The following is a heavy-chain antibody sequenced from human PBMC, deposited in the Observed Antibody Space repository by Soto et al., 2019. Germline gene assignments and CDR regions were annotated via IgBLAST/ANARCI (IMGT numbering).Heavy chain of an antibody. CDR2: IYYSGST. Sequence: PSETLSLTCTVSGGSISSSSYYWSWIRQPPGKGLEWIGSIYYSGSTYYNPSLKSRVTISVDTSKNQFSLKLSSVTAADTAVYYCARHMFPLLFRFDPWGQGTLVTVSS. CDR1: GGSISSSSYY. J-gene: IGHJ5*02. V-gene: IGHV4-39*01. CDR3: ARHMFPLLFRFDP. D-gene: IGHD2-15*01.